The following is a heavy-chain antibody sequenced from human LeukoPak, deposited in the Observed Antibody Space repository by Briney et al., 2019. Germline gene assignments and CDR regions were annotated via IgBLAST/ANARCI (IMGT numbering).Heavy chain of an antibody. J-gene: IGHJ6*02. V-gene: IGHV4-4*02. CDR2: IYYSGST. CDR1: GGSISSSNW. Sequence: PSETLSLTCAVSGGSISSSNWWSWIRQPPGKGLEWIGYIYYSGSTNYNPSLKSRVTISVDTSKNQFSLKLSSVTAADTAVYYCATQSGGADYGGSYYYGMDVWGQGTTVTVSS. D-gene: IGHD4-23*01. CDR3: ATQSGGADYGGSYYYGMDV.